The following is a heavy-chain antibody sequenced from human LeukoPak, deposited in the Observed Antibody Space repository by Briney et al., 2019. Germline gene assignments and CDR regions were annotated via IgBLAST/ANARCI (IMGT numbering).Heavy chain of an antibody. D-gene: IGHD4-23*01. V-gene: IGHV4-34*01. Sequence: SETLSLTCAVYGGSFSGYYWSWIRQPPGKGLEWIGEINHSGSTNYNPSLKSRVTISVDTSKNQFSLKLSSVTAADTAVYYCARVVEMVTRRRYYYYYYMDVWGKGTTVTVSS. CDR1: GGSFSGYY. J-gene: IGHJ6*03. CDR2: INHSGST. CDR3: ARVVEMVTRRRYYYYYYMDV.